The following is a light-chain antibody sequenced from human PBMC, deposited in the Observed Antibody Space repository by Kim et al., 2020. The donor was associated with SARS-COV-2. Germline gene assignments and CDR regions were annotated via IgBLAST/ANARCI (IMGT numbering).Light chain of an antibody. CDR2: EAS. CDR1: QGVSNY. Sequence: IVLWQSPGTLSLSPGARATLSCRVSQGVSNYLAWYQQKPGQAPRLLIDEASKRAAGIPARFSGSGSGTDFTLTIIRLEPGDSAVYFCQKGGSVGQGKRLEIK. J-gene: IGKJ5*01. CDR3: QKGGS. V-gene: IGKV3-11*01.